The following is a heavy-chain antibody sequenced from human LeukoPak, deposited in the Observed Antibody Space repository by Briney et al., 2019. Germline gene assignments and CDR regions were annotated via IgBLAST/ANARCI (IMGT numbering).Heavy chain of an antibody. V-gene: IGHV3-48*03. CDR3: AKDSEWIPYY. D-gene: IGHD5-18*01. CDR1: GFTFSSYE. CDR2: ISSSGSTI. Sequence: PGGSLRLSCAASGFTFSSYEMNWVRQAPGKGLEWVSYISSSGSTIYYADSVKGRFTISRDNSKNTLYLQMNSLRAEDTAVYYCAKDSEWIPYYWGQGTLVTVSS. J-gene: IGHJ4*02.